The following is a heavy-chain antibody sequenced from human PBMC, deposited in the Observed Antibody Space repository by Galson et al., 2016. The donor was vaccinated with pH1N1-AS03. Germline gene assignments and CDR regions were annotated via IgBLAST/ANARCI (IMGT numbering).Heavy chain of an antibody. CDR3: ARDRGLRPDTFDI. Sequence: SVKVSCKASGYTFSTYGVSWVRQAPGQGLEWMGWISGYDDDTNYAQNVAGRVTMTTDKSTSTVYMELRSLRSDDTAVYYCARDRGLRPDTFDIWGQGTTFTVSS. D-gene: IGHD3-16*01. CDR2: ISGYDDDT. CDR1: GYTFSTYG. V-gene: IGHV1-18*04. J-gene: IGHJ3*02.